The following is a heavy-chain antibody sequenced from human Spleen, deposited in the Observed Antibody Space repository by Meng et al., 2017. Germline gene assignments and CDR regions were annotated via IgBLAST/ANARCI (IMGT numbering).Heavy chain of an antibody. Sequence: LSLSCLVSGDSITTDYWSWIRQPPGKGLEWIGYILYSGRTDYNPSLRGRVTISIDTSKTQFSLHLSSVTAADTAGYYCARVTNGVVSFDPWGQGTLVTVSS. V-gene: IGHV4-59*01. CDR3: ARVTNGVVSFDP. J-gene: IGHJ5*02. CDR2: ILYSGRT. D-gene: IGHD2-2*01. CDR1: GDSITTDY.